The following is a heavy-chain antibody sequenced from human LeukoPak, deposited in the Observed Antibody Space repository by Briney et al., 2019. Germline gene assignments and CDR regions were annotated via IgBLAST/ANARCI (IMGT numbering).Heavy chain of an antibody. CDR3: ARVEYCTKGVCINYDL. V-gene: IGHV1-2*02. Sequence: ASVKVSCKASGYTFTCPYIHWMRQAPGQGPEWMGWINPNSGGTKYAQKFQGRVTVTRDTSTSTAYMELSGLRTDDTATYYCARVEYCTKGVCINYDLWGQGPLVTVSS. CDR2: INPNSGGT. D-gene: IGHD2-8*01. CDR1: GYTFTCPY. J-gene: IGHJ4*02.